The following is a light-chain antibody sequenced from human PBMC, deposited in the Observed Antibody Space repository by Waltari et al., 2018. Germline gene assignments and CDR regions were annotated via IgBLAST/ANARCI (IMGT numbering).Light chain of an antibody. Sequence: SFELIQPPSVVVSPEQTANITCSGDKLGDIYTYWYQQKPGQSPVAIMYQDTRRPSGSPERFSCSNSGNTSTLTISETQPVDEADYFCPTWDTITAIFGGGTRLTVL. CDR1: KLGDIY. CDR3: PTWDTITAI. CDR2: QDT. J-gene: IGLJ2*01. V-gene: IGLV3-1*01.